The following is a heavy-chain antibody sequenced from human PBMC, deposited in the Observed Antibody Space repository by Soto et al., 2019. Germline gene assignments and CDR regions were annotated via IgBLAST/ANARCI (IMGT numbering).Heavy chain of an antibody. CDR2: IYSGGST. D-gene: IGHD3-22*01. V-gene: IGHV3-53*01. CDR1: GFTVSSNH. J-gene: IGHJ6*02. Sequence: GGSLRLSCAASGFTVSSNHMSWVRQAPGKGLEWVSVIYSGGSTYYADSVKGRFTISRDNSKNTLYLQMNSLRAEDTAVYYCASYYDSSGYYTNDYYYYGMDVWGQGTTVTVSS. CDR3: ASYYDSSGYYTNDYYYYGMDV.